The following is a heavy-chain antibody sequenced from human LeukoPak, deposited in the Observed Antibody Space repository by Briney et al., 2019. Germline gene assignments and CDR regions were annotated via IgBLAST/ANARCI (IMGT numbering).Heavy chain of an antibody. CDR2: IYTSGST. CDR3: AREVSWFGESYFDY. Sequence: PSETLSRTCTVSGGSISSYYWSWIRQPAGKGLEWIGRIYTSGSTNYNPSLKSRVTMSVDTSKNQFSLKLSSVTAADTAVYYCAREVSWFGESYFDYWGQGTLVTVSS. D-gene: IGHD3-10*01. CDR1: GGSISSYY. V-gene: IGHV4-4*07. J-gene: IGHJ4*02.